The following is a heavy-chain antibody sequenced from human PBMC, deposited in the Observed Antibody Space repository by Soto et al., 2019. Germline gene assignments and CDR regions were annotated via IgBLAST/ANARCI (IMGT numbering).Heavy chain of an antibody. CDR2: MYHSGST. CDR1: GDSIRSYD. Sequence: SETLCLTCTVSGDSIRSYDWSWIRQKPGKGLEWIGYMYHSGSTYYNPSLKSRVTISIDRSKNQFSLKLSSVTAADTAVYYCAREGTTVDSYYYYGMDVWGQGTTVTVSS. D-gene: IGHD1-1*01. J-gene: IGHJ6*02. CDR3: AREGTTVDSYYYYGMDV. V-gene: IGHV4-59*01.